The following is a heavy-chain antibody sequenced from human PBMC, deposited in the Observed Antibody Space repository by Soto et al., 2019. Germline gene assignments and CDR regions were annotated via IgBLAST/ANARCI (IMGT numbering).Heavy chain of an antibody. CDR1: GGTFSSYT. CDR3: AREEYSGYDYFAFDI. J-gene: IGHJ3*02. Sequence: ASVKVSCKASGGTFSSYTISWVRQAPGQGLEWMGRIIPILGIANYAQKFQGRVTITADKSTSTAYMELSSLRSEDTAVYYCAREEYSGYDYFAFDIWGQGTMVTVSS. D-gene: IGHD5-12*01. CDR2: IIPILGIA. V-gene: IGHV1-69*04.